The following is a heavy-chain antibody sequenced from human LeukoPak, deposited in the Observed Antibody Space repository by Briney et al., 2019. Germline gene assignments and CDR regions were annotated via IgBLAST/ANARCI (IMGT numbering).Heavy chain of an antibody. V-gene: IGHV3-23*01. Sequence: QPGGSLRLSCAASGFTFSTYAMNWVRQAPGKGLEWVSAISGSGGSTYYADSVKGRFTISRDNSKNTLYLQMNSLRAEDTAIYCCAKDPVWTPYESSSYSGNEFSFDYWGQGTLVTVSS. CDR1: GFTFSTYA. CDR2: ISGSGGST. CDR3: AKDPVWTPYESSSYSGNEFSFDY. J-gene: IGHJ4*02. D-gene: IGHD3-22*01.